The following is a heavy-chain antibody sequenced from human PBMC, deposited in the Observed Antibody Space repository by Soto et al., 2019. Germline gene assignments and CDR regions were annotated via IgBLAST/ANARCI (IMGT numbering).Heavy chain of an antibody. CDR3: ARPLASNGGSCYY. Sequence: GGSLRLSCAASGFTFNTYNMYWVRQAPGKGLEWISYISGSGNALSYADSVKGRFTISRDSAKDSLYLQMNNLRVEDTAVYYCARPLASNGGSCYYWGQGTXVTVSS. J-gene: IGHJ4*02. V-gene: IGHV3-48*01. D-gene: IGHD2-15*01. CDR1: GFTFNTYN. CDR2: ISGSGNAL.